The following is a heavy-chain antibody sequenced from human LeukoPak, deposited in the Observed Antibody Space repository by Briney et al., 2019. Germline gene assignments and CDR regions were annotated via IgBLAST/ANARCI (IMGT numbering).Heavy chain of an antibody. CDR1: GGSFSGYY. J-gene: IGHJ4*02. CDR2: INHSGST. Sequence: SETLSLTRAVYGGSFSGYYWSWIRQPPGKGLEWIGEINHSGSTNYNPSLKSRVTISVDTSKNQFSLKLSSVTAADTAVYYCARVTGYMTEDYFDYWGQGTLITVSS. D-gene: IGHD6-13*01. CDR3: ARVTGYMTEDYFDY. V-gene: IGHV4-34*01.